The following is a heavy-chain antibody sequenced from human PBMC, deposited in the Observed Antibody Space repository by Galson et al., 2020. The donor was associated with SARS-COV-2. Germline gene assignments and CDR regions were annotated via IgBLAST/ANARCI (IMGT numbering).Heavy chain of an antibody. D-gene: IGHD3-9*01. J-gene: IGHJ5*02. CDR3: ASEVNYDILTGYYNNWFDP. Sequence: GESLKISCKASGGTFSSYAISWVRQAPGQGLEWMGGSIPIFGTANYAQKFQGRVTITADESTSTAYMELSSLRSEDTAVYYCASEVNYDILTGYYNNWFDPWGQGTLVTVSS. V-gene: IGHV1-69*01. CDR2: SIPIFGTA. CDR1: GGTFSSYA.